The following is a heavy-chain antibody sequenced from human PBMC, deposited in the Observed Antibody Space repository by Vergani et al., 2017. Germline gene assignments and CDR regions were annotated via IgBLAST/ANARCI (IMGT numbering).Heavy chain of an antibody. CDR1: GGSVRSGSYY. Sequence: QLQLQESGPGLVKPSETLSLTCTVSGGSVRSGSYYWSWIRQPAGKGLEWIGYIYTSGSTNYNPSLKSRVTMSVDTSKNQFSLQLSSVTAADTAVYYCARLSFGSDYVDYWGQGTLVTVSS. J-gene: IGHJ4*02. CDR2: IYTSGST. CDR3: ARLSFGSDYVDY. V-gene: IGHV4-61*10. D-gene: IGHD2-15*01.